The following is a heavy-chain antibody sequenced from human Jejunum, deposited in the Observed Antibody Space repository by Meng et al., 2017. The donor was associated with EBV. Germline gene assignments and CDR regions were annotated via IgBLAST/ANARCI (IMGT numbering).Heavy chain of an antibody. V-gene: IGHV1-69*06. CDR3: ARSSGGVVADYFDY. CDR2: VIPIFATA. CDR1: GGTFSNYA. Sequence: VQLVQSGAEVTKPGSAVNVSCKASGGTFSNYAFSWVRQAPGQGLEWMGGVIPIFATANYAQRFQGRVTITADKSTSTAYMELRSLRSEDTAVYYCARSSGGVVADYFDYWGQGTLVTVSS. D-gene: IGHD3-16*02. J-gene: IGHJ4*02.